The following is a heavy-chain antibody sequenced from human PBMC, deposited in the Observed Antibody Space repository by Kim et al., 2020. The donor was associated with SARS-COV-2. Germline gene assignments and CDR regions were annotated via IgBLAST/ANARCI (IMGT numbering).Heavy chain of an antibody. Sequence: KYSQKFQGRVTITRDTSASTAYMGLSSLRSEDTAVYYCARGSSISGIVDYWGQGTLVTVSS. J-gene: IGHJ4*02. CDR3: ARGSSISGIVDY. D-gene: IGHD3-10*01. V-gene: IGHV1-3*01.